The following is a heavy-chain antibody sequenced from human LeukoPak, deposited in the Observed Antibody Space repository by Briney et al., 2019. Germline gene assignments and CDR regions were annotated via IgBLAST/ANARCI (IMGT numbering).Heavy chain of an antibody. J-gene: IGHJ4*02. CDR3: VRASSTTAAGLFDY. Sequence: GGPLRLSCAASGFTVSSNFMSWVRQAPGKGLEWVSVIYSGGYTVYADSVKGRFTIPRDNSENTLFLQMNSLRADDTAVYYCVRASSTTAAGLFDYWGQGTLLTVSS. V-gene: IGHV3-53*01. D-gene: IGHD6-13*01. CDR2: IYSGGYT. CDR1: GFTVSSNF.